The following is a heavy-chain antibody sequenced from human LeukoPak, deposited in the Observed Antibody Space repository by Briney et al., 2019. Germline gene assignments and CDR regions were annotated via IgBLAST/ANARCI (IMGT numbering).Heavy chain of an antibody. CDR1: GFTFSSYG. CDR2: IRYDGSNK. J-gene: IGHJ3*02. Sequence: GGSLRLSCAASGFTFSSYGMHWVRQAPGKGLEGVAFIRYDGSNKYYADSVKGRFTISRDNSKNTLYLQMNSLRAEDTAVYYCAKGTEAAPDAFDIWGQGTMVTVSS. V-gene: IGHV3-30*02. D-gene: IGHD6-6*01. CDR3: AKGTEAAPDAFDI.